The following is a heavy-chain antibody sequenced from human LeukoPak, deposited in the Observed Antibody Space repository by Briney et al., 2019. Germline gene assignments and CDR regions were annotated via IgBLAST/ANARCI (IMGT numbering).Heavy chain of an antibody. CDR2: IRYDGSNK. Sequence: GGSLRLSCAASGFTFEDHAMNWVRQVPGKGLEWVTFIRYDGSNKYYADSVKGRFTISRDNSKNTLYLQMNSLRAEDTAVYYCARSTTMVRGGGYYYYMDVWGKGTTVTVSS. D-gene: IGHD3-10*01. V-gene: IGHV3-30*02. CDR3: ARSTTMVRGGGYYYYMDV. CDR1: GFTFEDHA. J-gene: IGHJ6*03.